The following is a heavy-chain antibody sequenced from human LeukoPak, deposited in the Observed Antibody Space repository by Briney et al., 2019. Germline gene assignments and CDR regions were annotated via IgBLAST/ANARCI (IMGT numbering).Heavy chain of an antibody. D-gene: IGHD6-19*01. CDR1: GGTFSSYA. J-gene: IGHJ4*02. CDR3: ARWGGIAVAGFPYYFDY. CDR2: IIPIFGAA. V-gene: IGHV1-69*13. Sequence: VASVKVSCKASGGTFSSYAISWVRQAPGQGLEWMGGIIPIFGAANYAQKFQGRVTITADESTSTAYMELSSLRSEDTAVYYCARWGGIAVAGFPYYFDYWGQGTLVTVSS.